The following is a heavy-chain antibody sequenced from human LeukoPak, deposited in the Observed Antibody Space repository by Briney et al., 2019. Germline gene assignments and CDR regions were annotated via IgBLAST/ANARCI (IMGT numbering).Heavy chain of an antibody. CDR2: ISYDGSNK. Sequence: PGRYLRRSCAASGFTFSSYGMHWVRQAPGHGLEWVAVISYDGSNKYYADSVKGRFTISRDNSKNTLYLQMNSLRAEDTAVYYCAKDEGESGYDGFDYWGQGTLFTVSS. CDR3: AKDEGESGYDGFDY. J-gene: IGHJ4*02. V-gene: IGHV3-30*18. D-gene: IGHD5-12*01. CDR1: GFTFSSYG.